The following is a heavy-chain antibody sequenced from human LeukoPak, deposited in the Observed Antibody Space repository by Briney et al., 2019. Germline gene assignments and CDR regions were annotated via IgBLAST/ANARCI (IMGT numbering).Heavy chain of an antibody. CDR1: GFTFSTYW. D-gene: IGHD2-2*01. V-gene: IGHV3-30*18. CDR3: AKGPLRGTAAAIDY. J-gene: IGHJ4*02. CDR2: ISYDGRNI. Sequence: GGSLRLSCSASGFTFSTYWMSWVRQAPGKGLEWVAVISYDGRNIHYPDSVKGRFTISRDISTDTLWLQMDSLRTEDTAVYYCAKGPLRGTAAAIDYWGQGTLVTVSS.